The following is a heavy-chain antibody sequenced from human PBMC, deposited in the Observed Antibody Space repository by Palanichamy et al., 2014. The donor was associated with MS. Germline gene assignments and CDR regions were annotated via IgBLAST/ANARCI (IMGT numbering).Heavy chain of an antibody. Sequence: QLQLQESGPGLVKPSETLSLTCTVSGGSISSSSYYWGWIRQPPGKGLEWIGSIHYSGSTYYNPSLKSRVTISVDTSKNQFSLKLSSVTAADTAVYYCARRHSSGFDYWGQGTLVTVSS. J-gene: IGHJ4*02. CDR3: ARRHSSGFDY. V-gene: IGHV4-39*01. D-gene: IGHD6-19*01. CDR1: GGSISSSSYY. CDR2: IHYSGST.